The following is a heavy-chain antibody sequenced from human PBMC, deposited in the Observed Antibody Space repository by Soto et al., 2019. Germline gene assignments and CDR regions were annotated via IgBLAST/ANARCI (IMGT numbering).Heavy chain of an antibody. CDR1: GFTFTKAW. J-gene: IGHJ4*02. CDR2: IKSNVDGGTA. D-gene: IGHD3-3*01. Sequence: DVQLVESGGGLVQPGGSLRLSCAASGFTFTKAWMSWVRQAPGKGLEWVGRIKSNVDGGTADYAAPVKGRFSISRDDSQNMLFLQLSRLKIDDTAVYYCTTGSVFAVTTYGEDYWGQGALVTVSS. V-gene: IGHV3-15*01. CDR3: TTGSVFAVTTYGEDY.